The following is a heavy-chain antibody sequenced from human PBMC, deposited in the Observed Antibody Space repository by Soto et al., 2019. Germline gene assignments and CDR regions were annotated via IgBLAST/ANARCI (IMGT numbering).Heavy chain of an antibody. D-gene: IGHD6-6*01. V-gene: IGHV4-34*01. CDR1: GGSFSGYY. Sequence: SETLSLTCAVYGGSFSGYYWSWIRQPPGKGLEWIGEINHSGSTNYNPSLKSRVTISVDTSKNQFSLKLSSVTAADTAVYYCARGSSIAARPGYNWFDPWGQGTLVTVSS. CDR2: INHSGST. J-gene: IGHJ5*02. CDR3: ARGSSIAARPGYNWFDP.